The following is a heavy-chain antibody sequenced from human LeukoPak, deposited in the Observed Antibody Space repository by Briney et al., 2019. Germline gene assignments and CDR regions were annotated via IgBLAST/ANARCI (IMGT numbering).Heavy chain of an antibody. Sequence: ASVKVSCKASGGTFISYTISWVRHAPGQGLEWRGRIIPILGIANYAQKFQGRVTITADKSTSTAYMEPSSLRSEDTAVYYCASPGVFLEWSSDAFDIWGEGRMVTVSS. CDR2: IIPILGIA. CDR3: ASPGVFLEWSSDAFDI. V-gene: IGHV1-69*02. CDR1: GGTFISYT. J-gene: IGHJ3*02. D-gene: IGHD3-3*01.